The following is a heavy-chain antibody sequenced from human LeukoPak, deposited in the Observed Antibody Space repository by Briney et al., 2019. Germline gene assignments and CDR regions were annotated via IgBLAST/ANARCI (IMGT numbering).Heavy chain of an antibody. CDR3: ARDSGGRGGYCTNGLCYSRFFDY. CDR1: GYTFTGYY. CDR2: INPYSGGT. D-gene: IGHD2-8*01. Sequence: ASLKVSCKASGYTFTGYYIHWVRQAPGQQLECLGCINPYSGGTNYAQKFQGRVTMTSDTSISTAYMELSRLRSDDTAVYYCARDSGGRGGYCTNGLCYSRFFDYWGQGTLVTVSS. J-gene: IGHJ4*02. V-gene: IGHV1-2*02.